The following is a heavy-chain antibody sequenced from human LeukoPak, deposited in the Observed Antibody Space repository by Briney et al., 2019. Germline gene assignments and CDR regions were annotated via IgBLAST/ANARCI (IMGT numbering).Heavy chain of an antibody. CDR3: AREDRNGNSGYAIGD. V-gene: IGHV4-4*07. J-gene: IGHJ4*02. CDR1: GGSISSYY. D-gene: IGHD5-12*01. CDR2: IHTSGST. Sequence: PSETLSLTCTVSGGSISSYYWSWIRQPAGKGLEWIGRIHTSGSTNYNPSLKSRVTMSVDTSKNQFSLKLSSVTAADTAVYFCAREDRNGNSGYAIGDWGQGILVTVSS.